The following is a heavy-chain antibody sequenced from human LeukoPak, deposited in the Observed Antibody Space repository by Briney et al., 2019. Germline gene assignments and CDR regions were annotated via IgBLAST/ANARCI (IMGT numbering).Heavy chain of an antibody. D-gene: IGHD2-2*01. V-gene: IGHV1-2*02. CDR2: INPNSAGT. J-gene: IGHJ6*03. CDR3: AKERWHQLLSGCMDV. Sequence: ASVKVSCKASGYTFTEYYMHWVRQAPGQGLAWMGWINPNSAGTNYAQKFQGRVTMTRDMSISTAYMELSRLRSDDTAAYYCAKERWHQLLSGCMDVWGKGTTITVSS. CDR1: GYTFTEYY.